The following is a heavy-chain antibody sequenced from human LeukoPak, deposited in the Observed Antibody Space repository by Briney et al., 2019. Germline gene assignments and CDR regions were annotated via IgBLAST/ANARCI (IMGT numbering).Heavy chain of an antibody. V-gene: IGHV1-2*02. D-gene: IGHD3-9*01. Sequence: ASVKVSCKASGYTLTGYYMHWVRQAPGQGLEWMGYNNPNSGGTNYAQKFQGRDTMTRDTSISTAYMELSRVRSDDTAVYYCARDRHYDILIGYIDAFDIWGQGTMVTVSS. CDR1: GYTLTGYY. CDR3: ARDRHYDILIGYIDAFDI. CDR2: NNPNSGGT. J-gene: IGHJ3*02.